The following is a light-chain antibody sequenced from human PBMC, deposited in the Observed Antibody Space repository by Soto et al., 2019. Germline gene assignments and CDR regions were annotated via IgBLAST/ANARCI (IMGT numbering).Light chain of an antibody. CDR3: QQYGSSGT. CDR2: GAS. Sequence: EIVLTQSPGTLSLSPGERATLSCRARQSVSNNYLAWYQQKPGQAPMLLIYGASNRATGIPDRFSGSGSGTDFTRTISRLEPEDFSVYYCQQYGSSGTFGQGTKVDIK. V-gene: IGKV3-20*01. J-gene: IGKJ1*01. CDR1: QSVSNNY.